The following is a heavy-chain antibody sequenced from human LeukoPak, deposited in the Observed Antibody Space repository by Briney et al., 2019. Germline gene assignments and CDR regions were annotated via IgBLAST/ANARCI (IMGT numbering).Heavy chain of an antibody. CDR1: GFTCTNP. Sequence: GGSLRLSCAASGFTCTNPMSWVRPAPGKGLEWVSAISPDNTYYADSVKGRLTISRDDSKNTVYLQMNSPRAEDTARYYCVKEHVDRAFTRSFEIWGQGTVVTVSS. CDR3: VKEHVDRAFTRSFEI. J-gene: IGHJ3*02. D-gene: IGHD3-10*01. CDR2: ISPDNT. V-gene: IGHV3-23*01.